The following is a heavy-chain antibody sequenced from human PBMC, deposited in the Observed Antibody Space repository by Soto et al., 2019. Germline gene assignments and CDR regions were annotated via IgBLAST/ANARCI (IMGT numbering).Heavy chain of an antibody. V-gene: IGHV3-23*01. CDR1: GFIFENFG. Sequence: TGGSLRLSCAASGFIFENFGMSWVRQAPGKGLEWISSISGSGFKKYYADSVKGRFTISRDNSKSMVYLELNNLSAEDTAVYHCAKNQGVELVPLATVDWFDPWGQGSVVTVSS. CDR3: AKNQGVELVPLATVDWFDP. CDR2: ISGSGFKK. J-gene: IGHJ5*02. D-gene: IGHD1-26*01.